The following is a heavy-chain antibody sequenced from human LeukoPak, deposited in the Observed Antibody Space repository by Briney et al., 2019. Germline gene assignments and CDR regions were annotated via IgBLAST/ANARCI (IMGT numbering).Heavy chain of an antibody. Sequence: SETLSLTCTVSGDSINDYYWTWIRQPPGKGLEWIGYIYYSGNTNYNPSLKSRVTISLDTSKNQFSLKLTSVTAADTAMYYCARRKAKTPNYFYYWGQGALVTVSS. J-gene: IGHJ4*02. CDR2: IYYSGNT. CDR3: ARRKAKTPNYFYY. CDR1: GDSINDYY. V-gene: IGHV4-59*08.